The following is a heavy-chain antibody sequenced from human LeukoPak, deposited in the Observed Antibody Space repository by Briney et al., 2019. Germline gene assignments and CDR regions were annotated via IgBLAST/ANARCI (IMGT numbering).Heavy chain of an antibody. CDR3: AREGQIRGYSYGSLNWFDP. D-gene: IGHD5-18*01. J-gene: IGHJ5*02. CDR1: GGSFSGYY. CDR2: INHSGST. V-gene: IGHV4-34*01. Sequence: SETLSLTCAVYGGSFSGYYWSWIRQPPGKGLEWIGEINHSGSTNYNPSLKSRVTISVDTSKNQFSLKLSSVTAADTAVYYCAREGQIRGYSYGSLNWFDPWGQGTLVTVSS.